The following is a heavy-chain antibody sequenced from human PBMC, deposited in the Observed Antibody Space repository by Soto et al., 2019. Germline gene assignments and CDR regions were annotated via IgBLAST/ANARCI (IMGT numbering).Heavy chain of an antibody. V-gene: IGHV4-31*03. CDR2: IYYSGST. Sequence: QVQLQESGPGLVKPSQTLSLTCTVSGGAISSGGYYWSWIRQHPGKGLEWIGYIYYSGSTYYNPSLKSRVTTSVDTSKNQFSLKLSSVTAADTAVYYCARAGVATIRSGPPDYWGQGTLVTVSS. CDR1: GGAISSGGYY. CDR3: ARAGVATIRSGPPDY. D-gene: IGHD5-12*01. J-gene: IGHJ4*02.